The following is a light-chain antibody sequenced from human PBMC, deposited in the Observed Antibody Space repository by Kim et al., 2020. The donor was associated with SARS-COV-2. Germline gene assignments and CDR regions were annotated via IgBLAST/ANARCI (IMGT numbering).Light chain of an antibody. Sequence: EIVLTQSPGTLSVSQGERVTHSCRSTKRVNDNLAWYQQKPGQPPRLLVYGGSVTPTYIPARFSGSGSKTEYTLTVTSLQSEDFAIYYCQQYDEWPWTFGQGTKVDIK. J-gene: IGKJ1*01. CDR1: KRVNDN. V-gene: IGKV3-15*01. CDR2: GGS. CDR3: QQYDEWPWT.